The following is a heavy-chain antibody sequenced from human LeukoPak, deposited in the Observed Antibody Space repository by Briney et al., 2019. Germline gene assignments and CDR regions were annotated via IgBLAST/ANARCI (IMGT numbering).Heavy chain of an antibody. D-gene: IGHD2-2*01. CDR2: ISYDGSNK. CDR1: GFTFSSYA. V-gene: IGHV3-30-3*01. Sequence: TGGSLRLSCAAPGFTFSSYAMHWVRQAPGKGLEWVAVISYDGSNKYYADSVKGRFTISRDNSKNTLYLQMNSLRAEDTAVYYCARDEDPRVGWGQGTLVTVSS. J-gene: IGHJ4*02. CDR3: ARDEDPRVG.